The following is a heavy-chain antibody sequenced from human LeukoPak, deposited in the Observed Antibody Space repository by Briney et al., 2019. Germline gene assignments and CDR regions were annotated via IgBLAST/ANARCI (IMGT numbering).Heavy chain of an antibody. CDR3: ARELVVVAATHYYYYTDV. D-gene: IGHD2-15*01. CDR1: GFTFSSYS. CDR2: ISSSSSTI. J-gene: IGHJ6*03. Sequence: GGSLRLSCAASGFTFSSYSMNWVRQAPGKGLEWVSYISSSSSTIYYADSVKGRFTISRDNAKNSLYLQMNSLRAEDTAVYYCARELVVVAATHYYYYTDVWGKGTTVTVSS. V-gene: IGHV3-48*01.